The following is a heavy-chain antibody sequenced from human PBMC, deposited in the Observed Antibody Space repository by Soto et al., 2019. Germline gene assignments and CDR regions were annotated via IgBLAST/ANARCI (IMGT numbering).Heavy chain of an antibody. CDR3: TKPRSSVEWPPFDP. Sequence: QVKLVESGGGVVQPGRSRRLSCVTSGFTFRSYGMHWVRQSPDKGLEWAAVIKSDGTTADYISCVKGRFFISRHNSTKTVYLQMNNLRPEDPGIYYCTKPRSSVEWPPFDPWGQGTLVTVSS. V-gene: IGHV3-33*03. CDR2: IKSDGTTA. CDR1: GFTFRSYG. D-gene: IGHD3-3*01. J-gene: IGHJ5*02.